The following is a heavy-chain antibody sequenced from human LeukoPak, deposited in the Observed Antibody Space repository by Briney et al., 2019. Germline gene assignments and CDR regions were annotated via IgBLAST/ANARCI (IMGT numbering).Heavy chain of an antibody. CDR1: GGSISDYF. CDR3: ARDLGYCSGGSCYGYYYYGMDV. Sequence: SETLSLTCTVSGGSISDYFWSWIRQPPGKGLEWVGYVFYNGSTNYNPSLKSRVTISVDTSKNQFSLKLSSVTAADTAVYYCARDLGYCSGGSCYGYYYYGMDVWGQGTTVTVSS. CDR2: VFYNGST. V-gene: IGHV4-59*12. D-gene: IGHD2-15*01. J-gene: IGHJ6*02.